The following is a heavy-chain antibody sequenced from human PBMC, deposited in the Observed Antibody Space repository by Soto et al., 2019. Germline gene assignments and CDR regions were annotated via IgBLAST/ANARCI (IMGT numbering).Heavy chain of an antibody. CDR3: ARGGLIVVVVATTPFGI. Sequence: ASVKVSCKASGYTFTNYYMHWVRQAPGQGLEWMGIINPSGGTTSYAQKFQGRVTVTRDTSTSTVYMELSSLRSEDTAVYYCARGGLIVVVVATTPFGIWGQGTMVTVPS. CDR1: GYTFTNYY. V-gene: IGHV1-46*01. J-gene: IGHJ3*02. CDR2: INPSGGTT. D-gene: IGHD2-15*01.